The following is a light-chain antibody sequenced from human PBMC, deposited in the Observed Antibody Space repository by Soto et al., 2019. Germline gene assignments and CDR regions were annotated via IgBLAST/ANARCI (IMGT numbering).Light chain of an antibody. Sequence: QSVLPHPASVSRCPGQSITISCPGTSSDVGGYNYVAWYQQHPGKAPKLMIYEVSNRPSGVSNRFSGSKSGNTASLTISGLQAEDEADYYCSSYTSSSTLDVFGTGTKVTVL. V-gene: IGLV2-14*01. CDR3: SSYTSSSTLDV. J-gene: IGLJ1*01. CDR1: SSDVGGYNY. CDR2: EVS.